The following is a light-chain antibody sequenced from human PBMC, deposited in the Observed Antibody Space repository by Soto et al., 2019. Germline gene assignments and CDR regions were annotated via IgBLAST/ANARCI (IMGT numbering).Light chain of an antibody. CDR1: QSVSRN. CDR2: GAS. J-gene: IGKJ3*01. Sequence: EIVVTQSPGILSVSPGERATLSCRASQSVSRNLAWYQQKPGQAPTLLIYGASTRATGIPARFTGSGSGTEYSLNISSLQFEDIAMYDWQEYRKWPLFTFGPGTKVDIK. CDR3: QEYRKWPLFT. V-gene: IGKV3-15*01.